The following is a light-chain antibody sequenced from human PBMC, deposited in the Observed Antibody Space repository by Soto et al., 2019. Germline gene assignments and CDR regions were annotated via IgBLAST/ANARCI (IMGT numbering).Light chain of an antibody. V-gene: IGKV1-33*01. CDR3: QKYDNLPPYT. Sequence: DIQMTQSPSFLSASVGDRVTITCQASRDISVYLNWYQQKQGKPPKLLVFDASNLQTGVPSSFRDRVSGTHFTFTISSLQTEDIATYYCQKYDNLPPYTFGLGTRLEIK. J-gene: IGKJ2*01. CDR2: DAS. CDR1: RDISVY.